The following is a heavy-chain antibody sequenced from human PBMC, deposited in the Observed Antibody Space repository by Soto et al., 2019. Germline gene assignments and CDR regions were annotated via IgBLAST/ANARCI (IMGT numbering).Heavy chain of an antibody. CDR3: ARDLTNYYDSSGYYLTRDY. CDR1: GYTFTSYG. J-gene: IGHJ4*02. Sequence: GASVKVSCKASGYTFTSYGISWVRRAPGQGLEWMGWISAYNGNTNYAQKLQGRVTMTTDTSTSTAYMELRSLRSDDTAVYYCARDLTNYYDSSGYYLTRDYWGQGTLVTVSS. D-gene: IGHD3-22*01. V-gene: IGHV1-18*01. CDR2: ISAYNGNT.